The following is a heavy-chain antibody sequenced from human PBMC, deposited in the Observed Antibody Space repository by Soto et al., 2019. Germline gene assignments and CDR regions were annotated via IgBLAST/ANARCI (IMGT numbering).Heavy chain of an antibody. CDR2: IYYSGST. Sequence: SETMSLTCTVSGGSISSGDYYWSWIRQPPGKGLEWIGYIYYSGSTHYNPSLKSRVTISVDTSKNQFSLKLSSVTAADRAVYYCAREAYYYDSSGYYPHYYYYYGMDVWGQGTTVTVSS. V-gene: IGHV4-30-4*01. CDR3: AREAYYYDSSGYYPHYYYYYGMDV. D-gene: IGHD3-22*01. CDR1: GGSISSGDYY. J-gene: IGHJ6*02.